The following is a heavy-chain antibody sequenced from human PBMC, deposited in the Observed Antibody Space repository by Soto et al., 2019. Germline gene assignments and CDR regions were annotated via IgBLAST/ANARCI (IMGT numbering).Heavy chain of an antibody. D-gene: IGHD6-19*01. Sequence: EVQLVQSGAEVKKPGESLRISCKGSGYSFTDFWINWVRQMPGKGLEWMGRIDPRDSYTNFSPSFQGHVTISVDKSITTAYLHWSSMKASDTAMYYCARSGSSGLFTLRPFDIWGQGTIVTVSS. CDR2: IDPRDSYT. CDR3: ARSGSSGLFTLRPFDI. J-gene: IGHJ3*02. V-gene: IGHV5-10-1*03. CDR1: GYSFTDFW.